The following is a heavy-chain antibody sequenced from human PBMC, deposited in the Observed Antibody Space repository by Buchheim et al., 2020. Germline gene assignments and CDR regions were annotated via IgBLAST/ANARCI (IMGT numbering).Heavy chain of an antibody. CDR3: ARATPYCSSTSCYTFGGGYFQH. J-gene: IGHJ1*01. CDR1: GGSISSSNW. V-gene: IGHV4-4*02. Sequence: QVQLQESGPGLVKPSGTLSLTCAVSGGSISSSNWWSWVRQPPGKGLEWIGEIYHSGSTNYNPSLKSRVTISVDKSKNKFSLKLSSVTAADTAVYYCARATPYCSSTSCYTFGGGYFQHWGQGTL. CDR2: IYHSGST. D-gene: IGHD2-2*02.